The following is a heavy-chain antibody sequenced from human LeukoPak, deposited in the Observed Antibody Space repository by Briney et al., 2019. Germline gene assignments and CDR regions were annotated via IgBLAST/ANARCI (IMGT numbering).Heavy chain of an antibody. CDR2: INPNSGGT. CDR3: ARDLALYDSSGYYYPKDY. Sequence: ASVKVSCKASGYTFTGYYMHWVRQAPGQGLEWMGWINPNSGGTNYAQKFQGRVTMTRDTSISTAYMELSRLRPDDTAVYYCARDLALYDSSGYYYPKDYWGQGTLVTVSS. J-gene: IGHJ4*02. CDR1: GYTFTGYY. D-gene: IGHD3-22*01. V-gene: IGHV1-2*02.